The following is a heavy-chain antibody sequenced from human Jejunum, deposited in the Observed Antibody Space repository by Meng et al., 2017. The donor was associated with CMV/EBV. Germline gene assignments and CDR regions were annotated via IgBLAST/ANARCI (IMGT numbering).Heavy chain of an antibody. J-gene: IGHJ4*02. CDR2: ISPYNGDR. D-gene: IGHD3-22*01. CDR3: VRDGLQYHDGIPY. CDR1: GYTFTRYG. Sequence: CKASGYTFTRYGISWVRQAPGQGLEWMGWISPYNGDRNYLQKLQDRLTLSTDTLTTTAYMELRSLTSDDTAVYFCVRDGLQYHDGIPYWGQGTLVTVSS. V-gene: IGHV1-18*01.